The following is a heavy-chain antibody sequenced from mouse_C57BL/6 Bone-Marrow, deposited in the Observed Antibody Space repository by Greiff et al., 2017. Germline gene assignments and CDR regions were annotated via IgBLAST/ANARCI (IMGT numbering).Heavy chain of an antibody. J-gene: IGHJ3*01. CDR1: GYTFTSYW. CDR3: ASWVAY. V-gene: IGHV1-50*01. CDR2: IAPSDSYT. Sequence: QVQLQQPGAELVKPGASVKLSCKASGYTFTSYWMQWVKQRPGQGLERIGEIAPSDSYTNYNQKFKGKATLTVDTSSSTAYMQLSSLTSEDSAVYYCASWVAYWGQGTLVTVSA.